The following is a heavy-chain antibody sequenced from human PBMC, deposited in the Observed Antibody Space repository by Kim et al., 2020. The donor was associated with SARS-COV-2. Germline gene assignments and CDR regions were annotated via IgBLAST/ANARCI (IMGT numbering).Heavy chain of an antibody. D-gene: IGHD3-3*01. CDR3: ARDGVVLQVKYYFDY. V-gene: IGHV3-21*01. CDR2: ISSSSSYI. J-gene: IGHJ4*02. Sequence: GGSLRLSCAASGFIFNSYSMNWVRQAPGKGLEWVSSISSSSSYIYYADSVKGRFTISRDNAKNSLYLQMNSLRAEDTAVYYCARDGVVLQVKYYFDYWGQGTLVTVSS. CDR1: GFIFNSYS.